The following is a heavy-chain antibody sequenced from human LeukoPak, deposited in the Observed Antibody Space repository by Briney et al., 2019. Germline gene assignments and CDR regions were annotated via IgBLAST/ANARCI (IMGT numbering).Heavy chain of an antibody. J-gene: IGHJ4*02. V-gene: IGHV3-30*03. CDR3: AGDFDY. CDR2: ISYDETNK. CDR1: GFTFSNSG. Sequence: GRSLRLSCVASGFTFSNSGMHWVRQTPGKGLEWVAVISYDETNKNYADSVKGRFTISRDNSNNTLYLQMSSLRAEDTAVYYCAGDFDYWGQGTLVTVSS.